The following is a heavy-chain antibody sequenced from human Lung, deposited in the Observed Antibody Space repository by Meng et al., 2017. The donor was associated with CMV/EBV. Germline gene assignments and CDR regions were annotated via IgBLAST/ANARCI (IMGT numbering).Heavy chain of an antibody. V-gene: IGHV3-30*02. Sequence: GESLKISCAASGFILKYYGMHWVRQAPGKGLEWVAIIHLDGSNEHYADSVTGRFTISRDNPKNMLYLEMNSLRVEDTAVYYCARAGFGVVIDYWGRGALVTVSS. D-gene: IGHD3-3*01. CDR1: GFILKYYG. CDR2: IHLDGSNE. J-gene: IGHJ4*02. CDR3: ARAGFGVVIDY.